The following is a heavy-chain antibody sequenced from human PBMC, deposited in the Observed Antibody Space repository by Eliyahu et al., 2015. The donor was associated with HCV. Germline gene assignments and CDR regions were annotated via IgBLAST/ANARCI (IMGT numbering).Heavy chain of an antibody. J-gene: IGHJ4*02. Sequence: QVQLHQWGGGLLKPSETLSLTCAVYGGSISGYFWNWVRQAPARGLEWIGEVDHSGRTTYNSSLLSRVSMSVDTSKKQFSLKLTSVTAADTGIYYCASIRRRILGTLMPDSWGQGVLVTVS. CDR3: ASIRRRILGTLMPDS. V-gene: IGHV4-34*01. CDR1: GGSISGYF. D-gene: IGHD1-26*01. CDR2: VDHSGRT.